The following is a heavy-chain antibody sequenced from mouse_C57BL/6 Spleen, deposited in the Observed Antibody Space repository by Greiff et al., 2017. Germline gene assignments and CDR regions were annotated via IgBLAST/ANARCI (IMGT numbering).Heavy chain of an antibody. V-gene: IGHV1-55*01. D-gene: IGHD2-4*01. CDR2: IYPGSGST. J-gene: IGHJ2*01. Sequence: VQLQQPGAELVKPGASVKMSCKASGYTFTSYWITWVKQRPGQGLEWIGDIYPGSGSTNYNEKFKSKATLTVDTSSSTAYMQLSSLTSEDSAVYYCARSRGYDYDDFGYWGQGTTLTVSS. CDR3: ARSRGYDYDDFGY. CDR1: GYTFTSYW.